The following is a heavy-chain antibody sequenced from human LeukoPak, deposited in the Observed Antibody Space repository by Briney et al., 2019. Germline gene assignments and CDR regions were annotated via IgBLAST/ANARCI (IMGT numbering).Heavy chain of an antibody. CDR1: GGTFSSYA. V-gene: IGHV1-69*01. CDR2: IIPIFGTA. D-gene: IGHD3-16*01. J-gene: IGHJ6*02. CDR3: ARALPLYTDYGMDV. Sequence: GSSVKLSCKASGGTFSSYAISWVRQAPGQGLEWMGGIIPIFGTANYAQEFQGRVTITADESTSTAYMELSSLRSEDTAVYYCARALPLYTDYGMDVWGQGTTVTVSS.